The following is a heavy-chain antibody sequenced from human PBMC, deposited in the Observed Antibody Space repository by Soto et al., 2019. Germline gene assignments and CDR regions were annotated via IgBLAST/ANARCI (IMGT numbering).Heavy chain of an antibody. J-gene: IGHJ5*01. CDR1: GFGFSKYK. V-gene: IGHV5-51*01. Sequence: PGESLKISCEGSGFGFSKYKIGWVRQMPGKGLEWMGIINPGDSDTRYSPSFQGQVTISADKSISTAYLQWSTLKASDTATYYWTISYGDTCEFSCYIDAWGQGTVVTVS. D-gene: IGHD2-2*02. CDR3: TISYGDTCEFSCYIDA. CDR2: INPGDSDT.